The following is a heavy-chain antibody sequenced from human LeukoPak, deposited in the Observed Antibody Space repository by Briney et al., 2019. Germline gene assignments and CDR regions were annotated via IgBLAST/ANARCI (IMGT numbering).Heavy chain of an antibody. V-gene: IGHV3-30*18. CDR2: ISYDGSNK. J-gene: IGHJ4*02. D-gene: IGHD1-26*01. CDR3: AKDVGSGSYYFDY. CDR1: GFTFSSMA. Sequence: GGSWELSLEPLGFTFSSMAMHWVGQAPGKGLGGGAVISYDGSNKYYADSVKGRFTISRDNSKNTLYLQMNSQRAEDTAVYYCAKDVGSGSYYFDYWGQGTLVTVSS.